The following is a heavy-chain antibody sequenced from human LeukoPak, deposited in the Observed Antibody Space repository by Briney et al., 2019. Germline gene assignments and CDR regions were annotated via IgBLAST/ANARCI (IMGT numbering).Heavy chain of an antibody. CDR3: ARDKSYDSGGENPPLRY. J-gene: IGHJ4*02. V-gene: IGHV3-30*03. CDR1: GFTFSSYG. D-gene: IGHD3-16*01. CDR2: ISYDGSNK. Sequence: QPGRSLRLSCAASGFTFSSYGMHWVRQAPGKGLEWVAVISYDGSNKYYADSVKGRFTISRDNSKNTLYLQMNSLRAEDTAMYYCARDKSYDSGGENPPLRYWGQGTLVTVSS.